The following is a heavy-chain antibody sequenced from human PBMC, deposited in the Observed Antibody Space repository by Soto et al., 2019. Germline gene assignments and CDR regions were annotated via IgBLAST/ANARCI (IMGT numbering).Heavy chain of an antibody. Sequence: EVQLFEAGGGLVKPGGSLRLSSAAAGFTFSSYAMSCVRQAPGKGLEWVSAVSGSGGSTYYADTVKGRFTISRDNSKNTLDLQMNSLRAEDTAVYYCAKAQRQQLVLTENFDYWGQGTLVTVSS. D-gene: IGHD6-13*01. V-gene: IGHV3-23*01. CDR3: AKAQRQQLVLTENFDY. J-gene: IGHJ4*02. CDR2: VSGSGGST. CDR1: GFTFSSYA.